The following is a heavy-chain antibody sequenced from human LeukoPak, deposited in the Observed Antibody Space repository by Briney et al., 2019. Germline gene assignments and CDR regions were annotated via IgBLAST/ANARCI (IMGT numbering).Heavy chain of an antibody. V-gene: IGHV1-2*02. D-gene: IGHD2-21*02. J-gene: IGHJ3*02. CDR2: INPNSGGT. CDR3: ARDGLYCGGDCYWSSGDAFDI. CDR1: GYTFTCYY. Sequence: ASVKVSCKASGYTFTCYYMHWVRQAPGQGLEGMGWINPNSGGTNYAQKFQGRVTMTRDTSISTAYMELRRLRSDDTAVYYCARDGLYCGGDCYWSSGDAFDIWGQGTMVTVSS.